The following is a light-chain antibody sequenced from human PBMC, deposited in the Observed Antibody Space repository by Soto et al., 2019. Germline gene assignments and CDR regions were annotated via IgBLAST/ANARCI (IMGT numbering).Light chain of an antibody. CDR3: SSYTSKSSLI. CDR1: SGSIASNY. Sequence: NFMLTQPHSVSESPGKTVTISCTRSSGSIASNYVQWYQQRPGSAPTTVIYEHNHRPSGVPDRFSGSKSGNTASLTISGLQAEDEADYYCSSYTSKSSLIFGGGTKLTVL. J-gene: IGLJ2*01. CDR2: EHN. V-gene: IGLV6-57*04.